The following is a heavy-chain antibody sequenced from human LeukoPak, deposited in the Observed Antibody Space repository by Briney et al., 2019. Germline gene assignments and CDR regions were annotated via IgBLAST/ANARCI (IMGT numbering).Heavy chain of an antibody. CDR3: ARGGYSSSWDFGY. J-gene: IGHJ4*02. D-gene: IGHD6-13*01. V-gene: IGHV3-66*02. Sequence: GGSLRLSCAASGFTVSSNYMSWVRQAPGKGLEWVSVIYSGGSTYYADSVKGRFTISRDNSKNTLYLQTNGLRAEDTAVYYCARGGYSSSWDFGYWGQGTLVTVSS. CDR2: IYSGGST. CDR1: GFTVSSNY.